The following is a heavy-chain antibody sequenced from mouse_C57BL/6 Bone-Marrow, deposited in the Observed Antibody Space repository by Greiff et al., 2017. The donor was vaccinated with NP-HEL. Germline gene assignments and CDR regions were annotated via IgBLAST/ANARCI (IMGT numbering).Heavy chain of an antibody. D-gene: IGHD1-1*01. CDR3: AREEGFITTVVDY. Sequence: QVQLKQSGAELARPGASVKLSCKASGYTFTSYGISWVKQRTGQGLEWIGEIYPRSGNTYYNEKFKGKATLTADKSSSTAYMELRSLTSEDSAVYFCAREEGFITTVVDYWGQGATLTVSS. CDR2: IYPRSGNT. J-gene: IGHJ2*01. V-gene: IGHV1-81*01. CDR1: GYTFTSYG.